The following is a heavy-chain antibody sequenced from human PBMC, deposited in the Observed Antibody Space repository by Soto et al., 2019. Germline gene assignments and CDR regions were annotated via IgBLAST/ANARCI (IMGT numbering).Heavy chain of an antibody. CDR3: STFTVYSSSYDYAFDI. V-gene: IGHV3-74*01. CDR2: INSDGSST. Sequence: GGSLRLSCAASGFTFSSYWMHWVRQAPGKGLEWVSRINSDGSSTSYADSVKGRFTISRDNAKNTLYLQMNSLRAEDTAVYYCSTFTVYSSSYDYAFDIWGQGTMVTVSS. CDR1: GFTFSSYW. J-gene: IGHJ3*02. D-gene: IGHD6-6*01.